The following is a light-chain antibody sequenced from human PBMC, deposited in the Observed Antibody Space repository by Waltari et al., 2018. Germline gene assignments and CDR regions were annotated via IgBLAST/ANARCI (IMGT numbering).Light chain of an antibody. Sequence: QSGLTQPPSVSKGLRQTATLTCTGDSNNVGHEGAAWVQQYPGHPPKLLCDRNNNRPSGISEKFSASRSGDTASLTITGLQPEDEADYYCSAWDRSLSAWVFGGGTKLTVL. V-gene: IGLV10-54*04. J-gene: IGLJ3*02. CDR2: RNN. CDR1: SNNVGHEG. CDR3: SAWDRSLSAWV.